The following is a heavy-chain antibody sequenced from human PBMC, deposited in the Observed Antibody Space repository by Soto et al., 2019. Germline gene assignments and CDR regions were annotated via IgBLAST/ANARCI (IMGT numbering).Heavy chain of an antibody. V-gene: IGHV3-23*01. D-gene: IGHD6-13*01. CDR3: AKVVGSSWYAFDI. CDR1: GFTFSSYA. Sequence: GGSLRLSCATSGFTFSSYAMSWVRQAPGKGLEWVSAISGSGGSTYYADSVKGRFTISRDNSKNTLYLQMNSLRAEDTAVYYCAKVVGSSWYAFDIWGQGTMVTVSS. CDR2: ISGSGGST. J-gene: IGHJ3*02.